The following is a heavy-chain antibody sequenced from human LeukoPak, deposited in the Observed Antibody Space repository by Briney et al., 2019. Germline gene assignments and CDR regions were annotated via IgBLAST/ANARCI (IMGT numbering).Heavy chain of an antibody. Sequence: PGASLRLSCAASGFTFTNYAMGWVRQAPGKGLEWVSAISGSGANTYYADSVRGRFTIFRDNSANTLYLQMNSLRAEDTAVYYCAKIPHPSYYFDYWGQGTLVTVSS. J-gene: IGHJ4*02. V-gene: IGHV3-23*01. CDR3: AKIPHPSYYFDY. CDR1: GFTFTNYA. D-gene: IGHD2-21*01. CDR2: ISGSGANT.